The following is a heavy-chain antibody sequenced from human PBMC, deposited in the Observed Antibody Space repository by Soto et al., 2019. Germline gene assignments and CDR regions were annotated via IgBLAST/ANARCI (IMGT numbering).Heavy chain of an antibody. D-gene: IGHD1-26*01. CDR3: ARRNSGSSLFDY. J-gene: IGHJ4*02. CDR2: IYPSDSDT. V-gene: IGHV5-51*01. CDR1: GYSFPSHW. Sequence: EVQLVQSGAEVKKSGESLRISCKGSGYSFPSHWIGWVRQMPGKGLEGMGIIYPSDSDTRYSPSFQGQVTISADKSIGTAYLQWRSLKASDTAIYYCARRNSGSSLFDYWGQGTLVTVSS.